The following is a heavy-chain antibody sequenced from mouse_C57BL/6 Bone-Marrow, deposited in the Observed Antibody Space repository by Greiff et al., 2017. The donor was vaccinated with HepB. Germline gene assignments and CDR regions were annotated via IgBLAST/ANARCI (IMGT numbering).Heavy chain of an antibody. V-gene: IGHV1-59*01. J-gene: IGHJ3*01. CDR1: GYTFTSYW. D-gene: IGHD2-4*01. CDR3: ARSLYDYDACGFAY. Sequence: VQLQQPGAELVRPGTSVKLSCKASGYTFTSYWMHWVKQRPGQGLEWIGVIDPSDSYTNYNQKFKGKATLTVDTSSSTAYMQLSSLTSEDSAVYYCARSLYDYDACGFAYWGQGTLVTVSA. CDR2: IDPSDSYT.